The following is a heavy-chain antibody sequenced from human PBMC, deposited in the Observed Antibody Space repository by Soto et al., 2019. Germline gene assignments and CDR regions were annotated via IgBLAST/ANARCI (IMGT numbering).Heavy chain of an antibody. CDR1: GYTFTSYA. D-gene: IGHD3-9*01. V-gene: IGHV1-3*01. Sequence: ASVKVSCKASGYTFTSYAMHWVRQAPGQSLEWMGWINAGNGNTKYSQKFQGRVTITRDTSASTAYMELSSLRSEDTAVYYCATEPVRYFDWLPIDYWGQGTLVTVSS. J-gene: IGHJ4*02. CDR3: ATEPVRYFDWLPIDY. CDR2: INAGNGNT.